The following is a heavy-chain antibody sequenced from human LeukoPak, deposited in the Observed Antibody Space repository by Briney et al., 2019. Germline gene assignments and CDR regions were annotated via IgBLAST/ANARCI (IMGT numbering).Heavy chain of an antibody. CDR2: ISSSGSTI. CDR3: ARGSYGLRYYFDY. CDR1: GFTFNDYY. Sequence: AGGSLRLSCAASGFTFNDYYMSWIRQAPGKGLEWVSYISSSGSTIYYADSVKGRFTISRDNAKNSLYLQMNSLRAEDTAVYHCARGSYGLRYYFDYWGQGTLVTVSS. D-gene: IGHD3-10*01. J-gene: IGHJ4*02. V-gene: IGHV3-11*04.